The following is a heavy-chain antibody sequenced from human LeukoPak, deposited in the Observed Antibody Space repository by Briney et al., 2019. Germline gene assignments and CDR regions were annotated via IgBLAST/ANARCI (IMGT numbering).Heavy chain of an antibody. Sequence: SGPRLAKATQTVTPTCIFSGFALSTPRVSGGWSRQPPGKALESLALLYWDDDKRYSPSLKSRITITKDTHKNQVVLTMTNMDPVDTATYYCAHSGSSSWYGVLWGQGTLVTVSS. CDR3: AHSGSSSWYGVL. V-gene: IGHV2-5*02. CDR2: LYWDDDK. CDR1: GFALSTPRVS. J-gene: IGHJ4*02. D-gene: IGHD6-13*01.